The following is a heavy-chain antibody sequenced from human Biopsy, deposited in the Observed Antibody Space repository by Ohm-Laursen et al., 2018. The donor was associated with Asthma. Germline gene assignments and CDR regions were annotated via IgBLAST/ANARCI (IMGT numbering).Heavy chain of an antibody. CDR1: GYTFIGCH. J-gene: IGHJ5*02. V-gene: IGHV1-2*06. CDR2: INPNSGGT. Sequence: ASVKVSCKASGYTFIGCHIHWMRQAPGQGLEWMGRINPNSGGTNYAQKFQGRVTMTRDTSISTAYMEVSRLRSDDTAVYYCARDQKSAGDRWFDPWSQGTLVTVSS. CDR3: ARDQKSAGDRWFDP. D-gene: IGHD6-13*01.